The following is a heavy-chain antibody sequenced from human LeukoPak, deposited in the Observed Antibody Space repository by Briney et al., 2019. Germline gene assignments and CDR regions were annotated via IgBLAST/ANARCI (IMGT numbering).Heavy chain of an antibody. J-gene: IGHJ4*02. CDR2: INYSGGTT. V-gene: IGHV3-23*01. Sequence: GGSRRLSCAASGFTFSSYEMNWVRQAPGKGLEWVSTINYSGGTTYYADSVKGRFTISRDNSQNMLYLQMNSLRAEDTAVYFCANRPGWRAFDYWGQGTLVTVSS. CDR1: GFTFSSYE. CDR3: ANRPGWRAFDY.